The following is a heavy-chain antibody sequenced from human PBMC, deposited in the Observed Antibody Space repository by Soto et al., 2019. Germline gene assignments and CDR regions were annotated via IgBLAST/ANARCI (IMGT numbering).Heavy chain of an antibody. D-gene: IGHD6-25*01. CDR2: IYYSGST. CDR1: GGSISSVGHY. V-gene: IGHV4-31*03. CDR3: ARESGGYDSSTRYGLDV. J-gene: IGHJ6*02. Sequence: LSLTCSVSGGSISSVGHYWAWIRQQPGKGLEWIGYIYYSGSTDYNPSLKSRVTISVDRSKNQFSLNLSSVTAADTAIYYCARESGGYDSSTRYGLDVWGQGTTVTVSS.